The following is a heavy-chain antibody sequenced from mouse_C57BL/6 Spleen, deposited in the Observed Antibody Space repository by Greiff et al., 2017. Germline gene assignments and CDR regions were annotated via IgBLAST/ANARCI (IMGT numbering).Heavy chain of an antibody. CDR2: IDPSDSYT. D-gene: IGHD3-2*02. J-gene: IGHJ4*01. V-gene: IGHV1-69*01. CDR1: GYTFTSYW. CDR3: AHSADHYAMDY. Sequence: QVQLKQPGAELVMPGASVKLSCKASGYTFTSYWMHWVKQRPGQGLEWIGEIDPSDSYTNYNQKFKGKSTLSVDKSSSTAYMQLSSLTSEDSAVYYCAHSADHYAMDYWGQGTSVTVSS.